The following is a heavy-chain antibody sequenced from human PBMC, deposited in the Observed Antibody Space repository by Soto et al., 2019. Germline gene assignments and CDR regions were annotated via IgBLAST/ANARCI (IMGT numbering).Heavy chain of an antibody. CDR2: IYYSGST. V-gene: IGHV4-31*03. CDR1: GGSISGGGYY. Sequence: ASETLSLTCTVSGGSISGGGYYWSWIRQHPGKGLEWIGYIYYSGSTYYNPSLKSRVTISVDTSKNQFSLKLRSVIVADTAVYHCARFVRSCSGTTCYTRADVWGQGTTVTVSS. J-gene: IGHJ6*02. CDR3: ARFVRSCSGTTCYTRADV. D-gene: IGHD2-2*02.